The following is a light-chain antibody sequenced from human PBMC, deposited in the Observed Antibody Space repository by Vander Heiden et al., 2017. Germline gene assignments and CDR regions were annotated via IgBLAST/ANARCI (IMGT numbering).Light chain of an antibody. Sequence: DIQMTQAPSSMSASDGNRVTISRRASQSISRYLNWYQQKAGKAPKLLIYAASNLRSGVPSRFSGSGSGTDFTLTINSLQPEDFATYFCQQSFSSPYTFGQGTKLEIK. V-gene: IGKV1-39*01. CDR1: QSISRY. J-gene: IGKJ2*01. CDR3: QQSFSSPYT. CDR2: AAS.